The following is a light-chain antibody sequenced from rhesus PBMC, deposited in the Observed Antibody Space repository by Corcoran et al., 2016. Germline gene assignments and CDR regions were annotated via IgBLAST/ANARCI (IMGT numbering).Light chain of an antibody. CDR1: QGINKE. Sequence: DIQMTQSPSSLSASVGDRVTVTCRASQGINKELSWYQQKPGKAPTLLIYAASSLQAGGSSRCSASGSGTDYALTISSLQPEDVSTYYCLHDYTTPLTFGGGTKVEI. CDR3: LHDYTTPLT. V-gene: IGKV1-94*01. CDR2: AAS. J-gene: IGKJ4*01.